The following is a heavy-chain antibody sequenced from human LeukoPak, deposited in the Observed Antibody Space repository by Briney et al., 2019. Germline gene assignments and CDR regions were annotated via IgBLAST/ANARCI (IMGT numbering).Heavy chain of an antibody. J-gene: IGHJ4*02. CDR2: IRQDGGQT. Sequence: PGGSLRLSCAASELTFSGYWMNWVRQAPGKGLQWVGNIRQDGGQTHYSDSGKGRFTISRDNAKRSLYLQMNSLRPEDTAVYYCARDGHSSGSFDYWGQGTLVTVSS. D-gene: IGHD3-10*01. CDR1: ELTFSGYW. CDR3: ARDGHSSGSFDY. V-gene: IGHV3-7*01.